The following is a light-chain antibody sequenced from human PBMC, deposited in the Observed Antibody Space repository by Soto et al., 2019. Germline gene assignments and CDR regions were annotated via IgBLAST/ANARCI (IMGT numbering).Light chain of an antibody. CDR2: TAS. Sequence: DIQMTQSPSSLSASLGDRVTITCRASQGINNLLAWYQQKPGKAPKSLIKTASILQSGVPSRFSGSGSETDFTLTISSRQPEDFATYYCQQDNSFQRTFGQGTRLEI. V-gene: IGKV1D-16*01. CDR3: QQDNSFQRT. CDR1: QGINNL. J-gene: IGKJ5*01.